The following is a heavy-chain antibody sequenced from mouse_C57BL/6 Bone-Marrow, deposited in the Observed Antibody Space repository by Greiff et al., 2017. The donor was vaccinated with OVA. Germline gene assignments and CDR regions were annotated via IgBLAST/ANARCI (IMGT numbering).Heavy chain of an antibody. CDR2: INPGSGGP. D-gene: IGHD4-1*01. Sequence: QVQLQQSGAELVRPGTSVKVSCKASGYAFTNYLIEWVKQRPGQGLEWIGVINPGSGGPNYNETFKGKATLTADKSSSTAYMQLSSLTSEDSAVYFCARSGSDWYFDVWGTGTTVTVSS. CDR1: GYAFTNYL. J-gene: IGHJ1*03. V-gene: IGHV1-54*01. CDR3: ARSGSDWYFDV.